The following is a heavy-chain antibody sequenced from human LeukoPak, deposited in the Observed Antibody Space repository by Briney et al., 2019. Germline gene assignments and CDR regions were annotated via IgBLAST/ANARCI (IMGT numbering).Heavy chain of an antibody. CDR3: ARNQQLGGHSYYYYGMDV. J-gene: IGHJ6*02. V-gene: IGHV3-23*01. Sequence: PGGSLRLSCAASGFTFSDYWMTWARQAPGKGLEWVSGISGGGVTTYYADSVKGRFTISRDNSKNTLYLQMNSLRADDTAIYYCARNQQLGGHSYYYYGMDVWGQGTTVTVSS. CDR1: GFTFSDYW. D-gene: IGHD3-16*01. CDR2: ISGGGVTT.